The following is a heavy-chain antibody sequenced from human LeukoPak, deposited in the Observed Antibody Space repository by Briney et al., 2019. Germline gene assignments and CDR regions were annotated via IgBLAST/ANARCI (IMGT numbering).Heavy chain of an antibody. J-gene: IGHJ6*04. Sequence: HPGGSLRLSCAASGFTFSSYWMSWVRQAPGKGLEWVANIKQDGSEKYYVDSVKGRFTISRDNAKNSFSLQMNSLRAEDTAVYYCARVRRITMGHGMDIWGKGTTVTVSS. CDR2: IKQDGSEK. CDR1: GFTFSSYW. CDR3: ARVRRITMGHGMDI. D-gene: IGHD3-10*01. V-gene: IGHV3-7*03.